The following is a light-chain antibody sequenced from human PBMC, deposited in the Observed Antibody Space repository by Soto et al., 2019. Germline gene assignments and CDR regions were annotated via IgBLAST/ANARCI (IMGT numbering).Light chain of an antibody. Sequence: QSVLTQPPSASGSSGQSVTISCTGTSRDVGDYNFVSWFQQHPGKAPKLMIYEVSKRPSGVPDRFSGSKSGNTASLTVSELQAEDEADYYCSSYAGSNNWVFGGGTKLTVL. CDR2: EVS. CDR3: SSYAGSNNWV. J-gene: IGLJ3*02. V-gene: IGLV2-8*01. CDR1: SRDVGDYNF.